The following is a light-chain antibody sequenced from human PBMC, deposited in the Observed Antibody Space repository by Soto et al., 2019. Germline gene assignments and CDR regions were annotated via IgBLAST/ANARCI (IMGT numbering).Light chain of an antibody. CDR1: SSDVGGYNY. J-gene: IGLJ1*01. CDR3: SSYTSRSTHAV. Sequence: QSALTQPASVSGSPGQSITISCTGTSSDVGGYNYVSWYQQHPGKAPKLMIYDVSIRPSGASNRFSGSKSGNTASLAISGLEAEDEADYSVSSYTSRSTHAVLGTVTKLTVL. CDR2: DVS. V-gene: IGLV2-14*01.